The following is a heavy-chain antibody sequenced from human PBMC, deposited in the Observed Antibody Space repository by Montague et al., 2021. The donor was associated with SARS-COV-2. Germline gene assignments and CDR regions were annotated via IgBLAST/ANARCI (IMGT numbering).Heavy chain of an antibody. CDR2: ISGSGGST. CDR1: GFTFSSYA. V-gene: IGHV3-23*01. D-gene: IGHD6-13*01. CDR3: AKVGSSWYHGYYYGMDV. Sequence: PLRLSCAASGFTFSSYAMTWVRQAPGKGLEWVSAISGSGGSTNYADSVXGRFTISRDNSKNTLYLQMNSLRAEDTAVYYCAKVGSSWYHGYYYGMDVWGQGTTVTVSS. J-gene: IGHJ6*02.